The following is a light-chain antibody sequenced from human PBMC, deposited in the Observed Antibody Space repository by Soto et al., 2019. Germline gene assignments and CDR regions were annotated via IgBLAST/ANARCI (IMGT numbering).Light chain of an antibody. CDR1: QSVTTK. CDR3: HQYNTWPPRFT. Sequence: EIVMTQSPAILSLSPGETATLSCRASQSVTTKLAWYQQRPGQTPRLLIYNASTSATAVPARFSGGGSVTEFSLTISSLQSDDFGVYYCHQYNTWPPRFTFGPGTKVDIK. CDR2: NAS. V-gene: IGKV3-15*01. J-gene: IGKJ3*01.